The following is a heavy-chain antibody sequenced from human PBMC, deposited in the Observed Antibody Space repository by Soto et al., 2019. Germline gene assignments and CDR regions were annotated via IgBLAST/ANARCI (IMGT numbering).Heavy chain of an antibody. Sequence: QVQLVESGGGVVQPGRSLRLSCAASGFTFSSYAMHWVRQAPGKGLEWVAVISYDGSNKYYADSVKGRFTISRDNSKNTLYLQMNSLRAEDTAVYYCARGVRYYYHGMDVWGQGTTVTVSS. CDR1: GFTFSSYA. CDR2: ISYDGSNK. J-gene: IGHJ6*02. CDR3: ARGVRYYYHGMDV. V-gene: IGHV3-30-3*01. D-gene: IGHD3-10*01.